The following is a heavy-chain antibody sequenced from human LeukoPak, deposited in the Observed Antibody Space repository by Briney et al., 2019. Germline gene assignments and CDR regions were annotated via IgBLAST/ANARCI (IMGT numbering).Heavy chain of an antibody. Sequence: GGSLRLSCAASGFTFDDYAMHWVRQAPGKGLEWVSLISGDGGSTYYADSVKGRFTISRDNSKTSLYLQMNSLRTEDTALYYCAKDMPPYYYGSGSYEIDYWGQGTLVTVSS. J-gene: IGHJ4*02. D-gene: IGHD3-10*01. CDR1: GFTFDDYA. V-gene: IGHV3-43*02. CDR2: ISGDGGST. CDR3: AKDMPPYYYGSGSYEIDY.